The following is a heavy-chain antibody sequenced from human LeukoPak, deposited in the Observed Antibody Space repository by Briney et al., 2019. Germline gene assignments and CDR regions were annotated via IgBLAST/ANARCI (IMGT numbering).Heavy chain of an antibody. Sequence: GRSLRLSCAASGFTFSSYGMHWVRQAPGKGLEWVAVIWYDGSNKYYADSVKGRFTISRDNSKNTLYLQMNSLRAEDTAVYYCACGVYVGSGSYYDLDYWGQGTLVTVSS. CDR3: ACGVYVGSGSYYDLDY. CDR2: IWYDGSNK. V-gene: IGHV3-33*01. J-gene: IGHJ4*02. D-gene: IGHD3-10*01. CDR1: GFTFSSYG.